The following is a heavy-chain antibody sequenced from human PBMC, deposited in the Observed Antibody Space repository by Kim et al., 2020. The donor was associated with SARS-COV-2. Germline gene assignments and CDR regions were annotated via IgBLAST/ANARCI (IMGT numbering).Heavy chain of an antibody. CDR1: EYTFNTYD. CDR2: MNPNIENT. Sequence: ASVKVSCRAFEYTFNTYDLNWVRQTPGQGLEWLGWMNPNIENTGYAQKFQGRITMTRNSSISTAYMELSDLRSDDTAVYYCARSRGETTLDGFDVWGQGQWSPSPQ. CDR3: ARSRGETTLDGFDV. D-gene: IGHD3-10*01. J-gene: IGHJ3*01. V-gene: IGHV1-8*01.